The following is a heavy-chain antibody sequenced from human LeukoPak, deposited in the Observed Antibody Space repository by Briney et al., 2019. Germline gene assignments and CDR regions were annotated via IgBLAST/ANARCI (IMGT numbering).Heavy chain of an antibody. Sequence: GGSLRLSCAASGFTFSSYAMSWVRQAPGKGLEWVSAISGSSGSTYYADSVKGRFTISRDNSKNTLYLQMNSLRAEDTAIYYCAKDRGIAVAGPCKHWGQGTLVTVSS. V-gene: IGHV3-23*01. J-gene: IGHJ1*01. CDR2: ISGSSGST. CDR1: GFTFSSYA. D-gene: IGHD6-19*01. CDR3: AKDRGIAVAGPCKH.